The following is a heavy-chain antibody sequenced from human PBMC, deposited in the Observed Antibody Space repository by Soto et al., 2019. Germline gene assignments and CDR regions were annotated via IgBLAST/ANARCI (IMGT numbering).Heavy chain of an antibody. Sequence: ASVKVSCKASGGTFSSYAISWVRQAPGQGLEWMGGIIPIFGTANYAQKFQGRVTITADESTSTAYMELSSLRPEDTAVYYCARDYDSSGYSRRAFGYWGQGTLVTVSS. J-gene: IGHJ4*02. CDR3: ARDYDSSGYSRRAFGY. CDR2: IIPIFGTA. CDR1: GGTFSSYA. V-gene: IGHV1-69*13. D-gene: IGHD3-22*01.